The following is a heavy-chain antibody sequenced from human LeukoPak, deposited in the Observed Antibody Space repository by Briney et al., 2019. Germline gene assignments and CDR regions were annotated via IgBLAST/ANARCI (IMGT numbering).Heavy chain of an antibody. CDR3: ARGYYYYGMDV. CDR2: ITSSSSYT. CDR1: GFTFSDYY. V-gene: IGHV3-11*05. Sequence: GGSLRLSCAASGFTFSDYYMSWIRQAPGRGLEWVSYITSSSSYTNYADSVKGRFTISRDNAKNSLYLQMNSLSAEDTAVYYCARGYYYYGMDVWGQGTTVTVSS. J-gene: IGHJ6*02.